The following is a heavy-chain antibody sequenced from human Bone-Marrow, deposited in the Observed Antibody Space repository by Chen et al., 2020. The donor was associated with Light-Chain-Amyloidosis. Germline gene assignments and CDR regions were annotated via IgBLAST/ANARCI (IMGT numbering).Heavy chain of an antibody. CDR1: GYTFPNYW. D-gene: IGHD5-12*01. Sequence: GSLKISCKGSGYTFPNYWIGWVRQMPWKGLEWMGVIYPDDSDARYSPSFEGQVTISADKSITTAYLQWRSLKASDTAMYYCARRRDGYNFDYWGQGTLVTVSS. CDR3: ARRRDGYNFDY. CDR2: IYPDDSDA. J-gene: IGHJ4*02. V-gene: IGHV5-51*01.